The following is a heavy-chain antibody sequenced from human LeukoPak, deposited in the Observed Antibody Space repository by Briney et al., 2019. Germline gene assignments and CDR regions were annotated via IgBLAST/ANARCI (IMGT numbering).Heavy chain of an antibody. CDR3: ARSLTAAAGDY. D-gene: IGHD6-25*01. V-gene: IGHV5-51*01. Sequence: GESLKISCKGSGYRFTSYWIGWVRQIPGKGLEWMAIIYTADSDIRYRPSFKGQVTISADKSISTAFLQWSSLKASDTAMYYCARSLTAAAGDYWGQGTLVTVAA. CDR1: GYRFTSYW. J-gene: IGHJ4*02. CDR2: IYTADSDI.